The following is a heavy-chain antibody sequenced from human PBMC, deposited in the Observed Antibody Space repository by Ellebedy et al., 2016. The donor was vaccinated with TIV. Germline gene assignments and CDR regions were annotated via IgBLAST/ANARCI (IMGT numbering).Heavy chain of an antibody. Sequence: GESLKISCTTSGFSFGDYAMIWVRQAPGKGLEWVGFISSKRYGGRPEYAASVKGSFTISRDDSRSIAYLQMDSLKSEDTAVYYCTRNPRKDAYNIPFDNWGRGTLVTVSS. V-gene: IGHV3-49*04. D-gene: IGHD1-1*01. CDR3: TRNPRKDAYNIPFDN. CDR2: ISSKRYGGRP. CDR1: GFSFGDYA. J-gene: IGHJ4*02.